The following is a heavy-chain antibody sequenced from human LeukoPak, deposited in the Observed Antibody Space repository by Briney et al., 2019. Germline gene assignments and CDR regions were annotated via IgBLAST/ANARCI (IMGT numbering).Heavy chain of an antibody. Sequence: ASVKVSCKASGYTFTGYYMHWVRQAPGQGLEWMGRINPNSGGTNYAQKFQGRVTMTRDTSISTACMELSRLRSDDTAVYYCARVFKGSGWYGEIDYWGQGTLVTVSS. CDR2: INPNSGGT. CDR1: GYTFTGYY. V-gene: IGHV1-2*06. D-gene: IGHD6-19*01. J-gene: IGHJ4*02. CDR3: ARVFKGSGWYGEIDY.